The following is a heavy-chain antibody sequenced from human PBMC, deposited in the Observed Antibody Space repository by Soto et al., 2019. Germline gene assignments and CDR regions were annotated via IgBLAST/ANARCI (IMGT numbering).Heavy chain of an antibody. D-gene: IGHD3-10*01. V-gene: IGHV4-4*07. CDR1: GGSIISYY. CDR3: ARDTMVRGVPYYYYYGMDV. Sequence: SETLSLTCTVSGGSIISYYWSLIRHASVKGLEWIGRIYTSGSTNYNPSLKSRVTMSVDTSKNQFSLKLSSVTAADTAVYYCARDTMVRGVPYYYYYGMDVWGQGTTVTVSS. J-gene: IGHJ6*02. CDR2: IYTSGST.